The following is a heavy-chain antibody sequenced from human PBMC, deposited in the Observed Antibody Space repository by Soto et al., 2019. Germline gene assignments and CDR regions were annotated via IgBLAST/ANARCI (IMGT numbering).Heavy chain of an antibody. Sequence: GGSLRLSCAASGFTVSSNYMSWVRQAPGKGLEWVSVIYSGGSTYYADSVKGRFTISRDNSKNTLYLQMNSLRAEDTAVYYCARDRAKIFGTNTEINYGMDVWGQGTTVTVSS. V-gene: IGHV3-53*01. CDR3: ARDRAKIFGTNTEINYGMDV. J-gene: IGHJ6*02. CDR2: IYSGGST. D-gene: IGHD3-3*01. CDR1: GFTVSSNY.